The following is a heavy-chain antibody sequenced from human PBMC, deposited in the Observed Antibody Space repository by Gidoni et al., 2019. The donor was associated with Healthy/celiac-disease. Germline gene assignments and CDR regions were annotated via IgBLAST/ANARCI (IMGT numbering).Heavy chain of an antibody. D-gene: IGHD3-22*01. CDR3: ARYKAPDITTLGY. CDR1: GFTSSSYS. Sequence: EVQLVESGGGLVKPGGSLRLSCAASGFTSSSYSMNWVRQAPGKGLEWVSAISSSSSYIYYADSVKGRVTISRDNAKNSLYLQMNSLRAEDTAVYYCARYKAPDITTLGYWGQGTLVTVSS. J-gene: IGHJ4*02. V-gene: IGHV3-21*01. CDR2: ISSSSSYI.